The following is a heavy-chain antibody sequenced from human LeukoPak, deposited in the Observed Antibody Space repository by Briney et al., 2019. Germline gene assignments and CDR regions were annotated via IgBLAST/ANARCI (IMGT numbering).Heavy chain of an antibody. CDR2: ISGSGGST. D-gene: IGHD4-17*01. CDR1: AFTFSSYA. CDR3: AKDGVVTDYGDYFLSEYFQH. J-gene: IGHJ1*01. Sequence: PGGSLRLSCAASAFTFSSYAMSWVRQAPGKGLEWVSAISGSGGSTYYADSVKGRFTISRDNSKNTLYLQMNSLRAEDTAVYYCAKDGVVTDYGDYFLSEYFQHWGQGTLVTVSS. V-gene: IGHV3-23*01.